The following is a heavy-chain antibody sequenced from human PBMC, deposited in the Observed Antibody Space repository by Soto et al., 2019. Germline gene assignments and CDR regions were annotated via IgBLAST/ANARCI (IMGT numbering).Heavy chain of an antibody. Sequence: EVQLVESGGGLVQPGGSLRLSCAASGFTFSSYQMNWVRQAPGKGPEWVAYISARGSTKYHLDSVTGRVDISRDNTKKSLYLQMNSLRAEDTAVYYCVRETDIVGDPRGGGLDSWGQGTQVTVSS. V-gene: IGHV3-48*03. D-gene: IGHD2-15*01. CDR1: GFTFSSYQ. J-gene: IGHJ5*01. CDR3: VRETDIVGDPRGGGLDS. CDR2: ISARGSTK.